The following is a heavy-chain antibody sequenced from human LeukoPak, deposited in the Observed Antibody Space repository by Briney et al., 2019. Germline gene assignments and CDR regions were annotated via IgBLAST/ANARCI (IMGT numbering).Heavy chain of an antibody. CDR3: AKRGNPAVGHHYLDV. J-gene: IGHJ6*03. CDR1: GFTFSSYD. Sequence: GGSLRLFCAASGFTFSSYDMSWVRQAPGKGLEWVSSITISGGSTFYADSVMGRFTISRDNYKNTLYLQMNSLSAEDTAVYYCAKRGNPAVGHHYLDVWGKGTTVSVSS. CDR2: ITISGGST. D-gene: IGHD2-2*01. V-gene: IGHV3-23*01.